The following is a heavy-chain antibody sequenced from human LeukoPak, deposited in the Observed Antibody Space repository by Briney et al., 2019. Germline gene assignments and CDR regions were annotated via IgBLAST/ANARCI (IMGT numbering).Heavy chain of an antibody. CDR2: IIPIFGTA. D-gene: IGHD2-15*01. Sequence: SVKVSCKASGGTFSSYAISWVRQAPGQGLEWMGGIIPIFGTANYAQKFQGRVTITTDESTSTAYMELSSLRSEDTAVYYRARGTYCSGGSCYSADYWGQGTLVTVSS. J-gene: IGHJ4*02. V-gene: IGHV1-69*05. CDR1: GGTFSSYA. CDR3: ARGTYCSGGSCYSADY.